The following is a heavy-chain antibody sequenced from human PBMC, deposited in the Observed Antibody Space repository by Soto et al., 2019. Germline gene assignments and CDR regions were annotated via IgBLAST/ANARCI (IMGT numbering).Heavy chain of an antibody. V-gene: IGHV3-33*06. Sequence: QVQLVESGGGVVQPGRSLRLSCAASGFTFNYYAMHWVRQAPGKGLEWVAVIWNDGRTRYYADSVKGRFTIHRDNSKSTLYLQMNTLRVDDTAVYYCAKDPATSYYGTYYDYGVDGWGQGTTVTVS. CDR2: IWNDGRTR. CDR3: AKDPATSYYGTYYDYGVDG. CDR1: GFTFNYYA. D-gene: IGHD4-4*01. J-gene: IGHJ6*02.